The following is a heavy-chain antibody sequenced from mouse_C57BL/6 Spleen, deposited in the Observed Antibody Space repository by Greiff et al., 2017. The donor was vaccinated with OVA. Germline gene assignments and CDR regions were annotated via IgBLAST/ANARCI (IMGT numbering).Heavy chain of an antibody. Sequence: VKLQQSGAELVRPGASVTLSCKASGYTFTDYEMHWVKQTPVHGLEWIGAIDPETGGTAYNQKFKGKAILTADKSSSTAYMELRSLTSEDSAVYYCTTGTPFAYWGQGTLVTVSA. J-gene: IGHJ3*01. CDR2: IDPETGGT. CDR3: TTGTPFAY. CDR1: GYTFTDYE. V-gene: IGHV1-15*01. D-gene: IGHD4-1*01.